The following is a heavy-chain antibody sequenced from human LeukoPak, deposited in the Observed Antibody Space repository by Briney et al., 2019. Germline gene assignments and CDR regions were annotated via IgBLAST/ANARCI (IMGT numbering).Heavy chain of an antibody. CDR3: ARVPYRYYGSGSFQFDY. CDR1: GFTFTNYA. Sequence: GGSLRLSCAASGFTFTNYAMAWVRQAPGKGLEWVSAISGSGDSTYYADSVKGRFTISRDNSKNTLYVQMNSLRAEDTAVYHCARVPYRYYGSGSFQFDYWGQGTLVTVSS. V-gene: IGHV3-23*01. J-gene: IGHJ4*02. D-gene: IGHD3-10*01. CDR2: ISGSGDST.